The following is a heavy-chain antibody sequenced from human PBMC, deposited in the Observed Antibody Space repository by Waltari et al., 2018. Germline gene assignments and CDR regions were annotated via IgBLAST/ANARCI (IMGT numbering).Heavy chain of an antibody. J-gene: IGHJ4*02. D-gene: IGHD2-8*01. CDR2: IKEDGSEK. V-gene: IGHV3-7*02. CDR1: GFPFSRSW. CDR3: ATMGVGRFDY. Sequence: EVQLVESGGGLVQPGGSLGGSCAASGFPFSRSWMSWVRQAPGKGLEWVAKIKEDGSEKDYVDSVKGRFTISRDNAKNSLYLQMDSLRAEDTAVYYCATMGVGRFDYWGQGTLVTVSS.